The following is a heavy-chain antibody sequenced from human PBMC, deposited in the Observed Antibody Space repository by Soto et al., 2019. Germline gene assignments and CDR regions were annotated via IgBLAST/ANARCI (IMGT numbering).Heavy chain of an antibody. Sequence: GGALRLSCAASGFTLRNYWIHWVRQAPGKGLVWVSRIDSDGSTTNYADSVKGRFTISRDNAKNTLYLQMNSLRAEDTAVYYCANFYSGSYSTYWGQGTLVTVSS. J-gene: IGHJ4*02. D-gene: IGHD1-26*01. CDR1: GFTLRNYW. CDR2: IDSDGSTT. CDR3: ANFYSGSYSTY. V-gene: IGHV3-74*01.